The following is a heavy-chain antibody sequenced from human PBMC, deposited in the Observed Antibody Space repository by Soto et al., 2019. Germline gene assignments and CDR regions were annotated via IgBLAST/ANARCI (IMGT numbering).Heavy chain of an antibody. V-gene: IGHV3-21*01. J-gene: IGHJ5*02. CDR2: ISSSSSYI. CDR3: ARCQQVMTTNNWFDP. D-gene: IGHD4-17*01. CDR1: GFTFSSYS. Sequence: PGGSLRLSCAASGFTFSSYSMNWVRQAPGKGLEWVSSISSSSSYIYYADSVKGRFTISRDNAKNSLYLQMNSLRAEDTAVYYCARCQQVMTTNNWFDPWGQGTLVTVSS.